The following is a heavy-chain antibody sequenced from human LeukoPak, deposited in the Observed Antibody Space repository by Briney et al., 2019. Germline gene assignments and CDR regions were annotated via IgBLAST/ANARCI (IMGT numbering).Heavy chain of an antibody. Sequence: RSLRLSCTASGFTLGDYAMSWFRQAPGKGLEWVGFIRSKAYGGTTEYAASVKGRFTISRDDSKSIAYLQMNSLKTEDTAVNYCTNGAFDIWGQGTMVTVSS. D-gene: IGHD1-1*01. V-gene: IGHV3-49*03. CDR1: GFTLGDYA. CDR2: IRSKAYGGTT. J-gene: IGHJ3*02. CDR3: TNGAFDI.